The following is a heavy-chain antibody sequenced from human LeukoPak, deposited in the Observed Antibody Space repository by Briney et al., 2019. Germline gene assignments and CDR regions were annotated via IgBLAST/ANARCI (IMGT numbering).Heavy chain of an antibody. D-gene: IGHD3-22*01. V-gene: IGHV4-30-4*01. CDR2: IYYSGST. CDR3: ARASYDSSGSYFDY. CDR1: GGSISSGDYY. Sequence: SETLSLTCTVSGGSISSGDYYWSWIRQPPGKGLEWIGCIYYSGSTYYNPSLKSRVTISVDTSKNQFSLKLSSVTAADTAVYYCARASYDSSGSYFDYWGQGTLVTVSS. J-gene: IGHJ4*02.